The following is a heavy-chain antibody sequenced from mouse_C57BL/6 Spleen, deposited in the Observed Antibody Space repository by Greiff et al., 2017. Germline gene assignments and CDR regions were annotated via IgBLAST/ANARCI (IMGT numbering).Heavy chain of an antibody. CDR1: GYAFSSYW. CDR2: IYPGDGDT. Sequence: QVQLQQSGAELVKPGASVKISCKASGYAFSSYWMNWVKQRPGKGLEWIGQIYPGDGDTNYNGKFKGKATLTADKSSSTAYMQLSSLTSEDSAVYCCARSELGYCGSSYARDYWGQGTSVTVSS. J-gene: IGHJ4*01. D-gene: IGHD1-1*01. CDR3: ARSELGYCGSSYARDY. V-gene: IGHV1-80*01.